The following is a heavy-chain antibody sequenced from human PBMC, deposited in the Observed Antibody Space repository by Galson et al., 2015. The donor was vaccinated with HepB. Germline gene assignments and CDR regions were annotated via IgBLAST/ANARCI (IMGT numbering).Heavy chain of an antibody. CDR1: GYSFPSYW. CDR3: ARRLTLLWSGHASDI. Sequence: QSGAEVTKPGESLKISCKGSGYSFPSYWIGWVRQMPGKGLEWMGIIYPGDSDTRYSPSFQGQVTISADKSISTAYLQWSSLKASDTAMYYCARRLTLLWSGHASDIWGQGTMVTVSS. J-gene: IGHJ3*02. D-gene: IGHD3-10*02. CDR2: IYPGDSDT. V-gene: IGHV5-51*01.